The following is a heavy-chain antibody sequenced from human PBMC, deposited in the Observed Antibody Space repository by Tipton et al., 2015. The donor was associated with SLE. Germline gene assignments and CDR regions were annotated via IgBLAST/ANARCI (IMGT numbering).Heavy chain of an antibody. CDR2: IYYSGST. D-gene: IGHD4-17*01. CDR1: GGSISSHY. CDR3: ARDLHGEGPDAFDI. Sequence: TLSLTCTVSGGSISSHYWSWIRQPPGKGLEWIGYIYYSGSTNHNPSLKSRVTISVDTSKNQFSLKLSSVTAADTAVYYCARDLHGEGPDAFDIWGQGTMVTVSS. V-gene: IGHV4-59*11. J-gene: IGHJ3*02.